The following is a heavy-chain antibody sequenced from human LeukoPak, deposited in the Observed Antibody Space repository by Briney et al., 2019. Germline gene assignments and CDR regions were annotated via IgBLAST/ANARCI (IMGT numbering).Heavy chain of an antibody. V-gene: IGHV3-33*01. J-gene: IGHJ4*02. Sequence: GESLRLSCAASGFTFSSYGMPWVRQAPGKGLEWVAVIWYDGSNKYYADSVKGRFTISRDNSKNTLYLQMNSLRAEDTAVYYCARDNGGFDYWGQGTLVTVSS. CDR3: ARDNGGFDY. CDR1: GFTFSSYG. CDR2: IWYDGSNK. D-gene: IGHD3-10*01.